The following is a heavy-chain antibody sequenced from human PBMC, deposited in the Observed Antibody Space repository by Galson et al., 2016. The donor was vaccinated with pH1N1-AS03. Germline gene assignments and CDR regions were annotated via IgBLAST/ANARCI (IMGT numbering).Heavy chain of an antibody. CDR3: ARTSNYDPAYYYYYGMGV. J-gene: IGHJ6*02. CDR1: GATFSTST. V-gene: IGHV1-69*13. Sequence: SVKVSCKASGATFSTSTVSWVRQAPGQGLEWMGGIIPISGTGSYAQKFQGRVTITADDSTSTAYMELSSLRSEDTAVYYCARTSNYDPAYYYYYGMGVWGQGTTVTVSS. D-gene: IGHD4-11*01. CDR2: IIPISGTG.